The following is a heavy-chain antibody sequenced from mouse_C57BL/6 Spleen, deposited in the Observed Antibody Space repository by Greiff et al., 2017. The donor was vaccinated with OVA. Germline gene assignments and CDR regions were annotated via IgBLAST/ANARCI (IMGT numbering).Heavy chain of an antibody. D-gene: IGHD1-1*01. CDR2: IYPGDGDT. CDR1: GYAFSSSW. Sequence: QVQLQQSGPELVKPGASVKISCKASGYAFSSSWMNWVKQRPGKGLEWIGRIYPGDGDTNYNGKFKGKATLTADKSSSTAYMQLSSLTSEDSAVYFCARWDGSSYPWFAYWGQGTLVTVSA. J-gene: IGHJ3*01. CDR3: ARWDGSSYPWFAY. V-gene: IGHV1-82*01.